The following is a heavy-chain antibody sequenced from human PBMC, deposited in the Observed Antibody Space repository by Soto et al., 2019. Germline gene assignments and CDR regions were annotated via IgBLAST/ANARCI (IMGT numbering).Heavy chain of an antibody. CDR2: IDNHGDGT. J-gene: IGHJ3*02. CDR3: GTVFEK. CDR1: VFTFTNYW. Sequence: PVGSLSLSCAASVFTFTNYWMHWVRQVPGEGLVWVSRIDNHGDGTSYADFVKGRFTISRDNAKNTLYLQMNSLRVEDTAIYYCGTVFEKWGQGTMVTVSS. V-gene: IGHV3-74*01.